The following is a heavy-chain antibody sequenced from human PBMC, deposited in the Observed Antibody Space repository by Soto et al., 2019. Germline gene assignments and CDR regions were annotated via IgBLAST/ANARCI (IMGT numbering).Heavy chain of an antibody. Sequence: KPSETLSLTCAVYCGSFSGYYWSWIRQPPGKGLEWIGEINHSGSTNYNPSLKSRVTISVDTSKNQFSLKLSSVTAADTAVYYCARGPPYCSGGSCYPNWFDPWGQGTLVTVSS. CDR3: ARGPPYCSGGSCYPNWFDP. J-gene: IGHJ5*02. V-gene: IGHV4-34*01. D-gene: IGHD2-15*01. CDR1: CGSFSGYY. CDR2: INHSGST.